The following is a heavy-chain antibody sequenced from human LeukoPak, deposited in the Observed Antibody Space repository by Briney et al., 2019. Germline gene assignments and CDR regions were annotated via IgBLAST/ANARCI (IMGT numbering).Heavy chain of an antibody. CDR3: ARDRVGSSWSMEQSFFDY. CDR2: IYYSGST. Sequence: PSETLSLTCTVSGGSISSYYWSWIRQPPGKGLEWIGYIYYSGSTNYNPSLKSRVTISVDTSKNQFSLKLSSVTAADTAVYYCARDRVGSSWSMEQSFFDYWGQGTLVTVSS. D-gene: IGHD6-13*01. V-gene: IGHV4-59*01. CDR1: GGSISSYY. J-gene: IGHJ4*02.